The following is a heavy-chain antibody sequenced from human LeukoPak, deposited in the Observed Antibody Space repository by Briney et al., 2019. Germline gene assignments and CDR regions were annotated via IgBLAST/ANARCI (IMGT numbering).Heavy chain of an antibody. CDR1: GFTVSSNS. CDR2: IYSGGNT. Sequence: GGSLRLSCTVSGFTVSSNSWSWVRQAPGKGLEWVSFIYSGGNTHYSDSVKGRFTLSRDNSKNTLYLQMNSLRAEDTAVYYCARGGSYLSAFDIWGQGTMVTVSS. D-gene: IGHD1-26*01. V-gene: IGHV3-53*01. J-gene: IGHJ3*02. CDR3: ARGGSYLSAFDI.